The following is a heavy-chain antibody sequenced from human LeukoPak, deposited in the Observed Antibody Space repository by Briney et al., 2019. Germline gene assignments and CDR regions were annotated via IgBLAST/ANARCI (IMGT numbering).Heavy chain of an antibody. CDR1: GFTFSSYS. D-gene: IGHD5-18*01. J-gene: IGHJ4*02. Sequence: GGSLRLSCAASGFTFSSYSMNWVRQAPGKGLEWVSYISSSSSTIYYADSVKGRFTISRDNAKNSLYLQMNSLRAEDTAVYYCAREGVTHDSDESFDYWGQGTLVTVSS. V-gene: IGHV3-48*01. CDR2: ISSSSSTI. CDR3: AREGVTHDSDESFDY.